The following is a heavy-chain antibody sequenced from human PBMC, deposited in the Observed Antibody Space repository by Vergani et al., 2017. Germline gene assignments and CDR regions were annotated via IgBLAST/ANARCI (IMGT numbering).Heavy chain of an antibody. V-gene: IGHV3-9*02. CDR1: GFTSAGYA. CDR2: ISWNSNSI. J-gene: IGHJ5*02. CDR3: AKDLGTSSGGGWFDP. D-gene: IGHD6-6*01. Sequence: EVQLEESGGGLVLPGRSLRLSCVASGFTSAGYAMHWVRQASGKGLEWVSGISWNSNSIGYADSVKGRFTISRDNAKNSLYLQMNSLRAKDTALYYCAKDLGTSSGGGWFDPWGKGTLVTVSS.